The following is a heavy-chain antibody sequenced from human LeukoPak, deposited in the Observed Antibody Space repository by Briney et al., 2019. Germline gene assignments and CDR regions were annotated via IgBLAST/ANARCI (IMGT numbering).Heavy chain of an antibody. CDR2: INPNNGGT. Sequence: GASVKVSCKASGYTFTDLTEYYIHWVRQAPGQGLEWMGWINPNNGGTKYAQKSQGRVIMTRDMSMNTAYMELSSLTSDDTAVYYCARRLGGSSEGYEFWGQGPLVTVSS. CDR1: GYTFTDLTEYY. D-gene: IGHD1-26*01. CDR3: ARRLGGSSEGYEF. V-gene: IGHV1-2*02. J-gene: IGHJ4*02.